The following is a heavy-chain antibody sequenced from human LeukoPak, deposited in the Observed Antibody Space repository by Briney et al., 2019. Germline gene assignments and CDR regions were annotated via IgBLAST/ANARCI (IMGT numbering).Heavy chain of an antibody. V-gene: IGHV3-23*01. J-gene: IGHJ6*03. CDR3: AKDHSYYYGSGSYWDYYYYYMDV. Sequence: GGSLRLSCAASGFTFSSYAMSWVRQAPGKGLEWVSAISGSGGSTYYADSVKGRFTISRDNSKSTLYLQMNSLRAEDTAVYYCAKDHSYYYGSGSYWDYYYYYMDVWGKGTTVTVSS. CDR2: ISGSGGST. D-gene: IGHD3-10*01. CDR1: GFTFSSYA.